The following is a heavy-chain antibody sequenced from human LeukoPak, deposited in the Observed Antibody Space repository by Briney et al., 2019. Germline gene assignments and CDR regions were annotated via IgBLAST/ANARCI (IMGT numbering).Heavy chain of an antibody. Sequence: SETLSLTCTVSGGSVSSGSGYWTWIRRPPGKGLEWIGCIYYSGSTNYNPSLKSRVTISVDTSKNQFSLELTSVTAAGTAVYYCATLGEGQSFDYWGQGTLVTVSS. CDR1: GGSVSSGSGY. J-gene: IGHJ4*02. CDR2: IYYSGST. V-gene: IGHV4-61*01. CDR3: ATLGEGQSFDY. D-gene: IGHD3-16*01.